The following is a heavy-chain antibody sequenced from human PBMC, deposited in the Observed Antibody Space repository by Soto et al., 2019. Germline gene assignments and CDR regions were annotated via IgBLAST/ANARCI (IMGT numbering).Heavy chain of an antibody. J-gene: IGHJ3*02. D-gene: IGHD3-22*01. CDR2: IYYSGST. CDR3: ARVMVPCYYDSSGPTGDAFDI. V-gene: IGHV4-59*01. CDR1: GGSISSYY. Sequence: SETLSLTCTVSGGSISSYYWSWIRQPPGKGLEWIGYIYYSGSTNYNPSLKSRVTISVDTSKNQISLKLSSVTAADTAVYYCARVMVPCYYDSSGPTGDAFDIWGQGTMVTVSS.